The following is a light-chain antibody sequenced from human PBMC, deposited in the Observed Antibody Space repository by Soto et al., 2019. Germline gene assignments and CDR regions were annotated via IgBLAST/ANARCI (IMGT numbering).Light chain of an antibody. Sequence: EIVMTQSPATLSVSPGETASLSCRASQSAGNFLAWYQQKPGQAPRLLIYYISTRATGIPARFSGSGSGTEFTLTINSLQSEDSAVYYCQQRSNWPLNTFGQGTRLE. CDR3: QQRSNWPLNT. CDR1: QSAGNF. J-gene: IGKJ5*01. V-gene: IGKV3D-15*01. CDR2: YIS.